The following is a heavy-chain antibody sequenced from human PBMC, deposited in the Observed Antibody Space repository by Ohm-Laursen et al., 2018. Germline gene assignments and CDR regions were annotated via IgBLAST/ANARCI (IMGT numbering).Heavy chain of an antibody. V-gene: IGHV4-39*01. Sequence: SDTLSLTCAVYGGSFSGYYWGWIRQPPGKGLEWIGSIYYAGSTYYNPSLKSRVTISVDTSKNQFSLRLTSVTATDTAVYYCARRWDGDYSFDSWGRGTLVTVSS. CDR2: IYYAGST. CDR3: ARRWDGDYSFDS. D-gene: IGHD4-17*01. CDR1: GGSFSGYY. J-gene: IGHJ4*02.